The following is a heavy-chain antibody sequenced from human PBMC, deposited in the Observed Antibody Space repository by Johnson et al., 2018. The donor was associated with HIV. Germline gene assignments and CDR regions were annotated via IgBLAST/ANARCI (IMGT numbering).Heavy chain of an antibody. J-gene: IGHJ3*02. CDR3: ARGVRNSYGYLLGTFDI. CDR2: VYSTFGT. V-gene: IGHV3-66*02. D-gene: IGHD5-18*01. Sequence: MQLVESGGGLVQPGGSLRLSCTASGFPVTSNFMTWVRQPPGKGLDWVSAVYSTFGTYYADSVRGRFTISTDNSKNTLYLHMNSLRREDTAVYYCARGVRNSYGYLLGTFDIWGQGTMVTVSS. CDR1: GFPVTSNF.